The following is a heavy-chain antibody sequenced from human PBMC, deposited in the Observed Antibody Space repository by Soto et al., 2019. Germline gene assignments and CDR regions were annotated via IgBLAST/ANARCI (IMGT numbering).Heavy chain of an antibody. CDR2: INPNSGGA. D-gene: IGHD4-17*01. CDR3: ARGGGAGYGDTSHNWFDP. CDR1: GYTFTGYY. Sequence: ASVKVSCKASGYTFTGYYMHWVRQAPGQGLEWMGWINPNSGGANYAQKFQGWVTMTRDTSISTAYMELSRLRSGDTAVYYCARGGGAGYGDTSHNWFDPWGQGTLVTVSS. J-gene: IGHJ5*02. V-gene: IGHV1-2*04.